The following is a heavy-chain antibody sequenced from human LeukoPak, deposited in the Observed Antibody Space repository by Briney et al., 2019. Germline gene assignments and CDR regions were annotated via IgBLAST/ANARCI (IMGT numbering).Heavy chain of an antibody. CDR3: ARRATTSRFTLVRNNPVRFYYYYMDV. CDR2: INHSGST. J-gene: IGHJ6*03. CDR1: GGSFNGYY. V-gene: IGHV4-34*01. D-gene: IGHD3-10*01. Sequence: RSETLSLTCAVYGGSFNGYYWNWIRQSPGKGLEWIGEINHSGSTNYNPSLKSRVIISADTSKNQFSLKLSSVTAADTAVFYCARRATTSRFTLVRNNPVRFYYYYMDVWGKGTTVTISS.